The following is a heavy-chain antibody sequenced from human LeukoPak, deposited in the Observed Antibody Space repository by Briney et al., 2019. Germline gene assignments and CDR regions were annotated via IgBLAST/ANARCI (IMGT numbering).Heavy chain of an antibody. Sequence: PSQTLSLTCTVSGGSISSGSYYWSWIRQPAGKGLEWIGRIYTSGSTDYNPSLKSRVTISVDTSKNQFSLKLTSVTAADTAIYYCVSHETPYYYIDVWGKGTTVTISS. CDR2: IYTSGST. CDR3: VSHETPYYYIDV. V-gene: IGHV4-61*02. J-gene: IGHJ6*03. CDR1: GGSISSGSYY.